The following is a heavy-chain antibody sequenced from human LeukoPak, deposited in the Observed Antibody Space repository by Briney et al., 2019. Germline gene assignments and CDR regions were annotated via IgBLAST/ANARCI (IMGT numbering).Heavy chain of an antibody. J-gene: IGHJ4*02. CDR2: INAGNGNT. CDR1: GYTFTSYA. Sequence: ASVTVSCTASGYTFTSYAMHWVRQAPGQRLEWMGWINAGNGNTKYSQKFQGRVTITRDTSASTAYMELSSLRSEDTAVYYCARPTYYYDSSGYSESPHFDYWGQGTLVTVSS. CDR3: ARPTYYYDSSGYSESPHFDY. V-gene: IGHV1-3*01. D-gene: IGHD3-22*01.